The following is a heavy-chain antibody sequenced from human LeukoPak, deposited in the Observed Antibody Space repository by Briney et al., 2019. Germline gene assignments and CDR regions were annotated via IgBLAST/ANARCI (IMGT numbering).Heavy chain of an antibody. V-gene: IGHV3-23*01. Sequence: GGSLRLSCAASGFTFSSYAMSWVRQAPGKGLEWVSAISGSGGSTYYADSVKGRFTISRDNSKNTLYLQMNSLRAEDAAVYYCAKSRVGTVTTDWGQGTLVTVSS. CDR1: GFTFSSYA. D-gene: IGHD4-17*01. J-gene: IGHJ4*02. CDR2: ISGSGGST. CDR3: AKSRVGTVTTD.